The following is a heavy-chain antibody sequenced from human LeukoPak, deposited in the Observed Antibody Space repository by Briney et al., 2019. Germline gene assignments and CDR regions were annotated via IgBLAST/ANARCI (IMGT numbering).Heavy chain of an antibody. CDR3: ARDPYSGGYGDYYYYYMDL. J-gene: IGHJ6*03. Sequence: GGSLRLSCAASGFTFGIYAMNWVRQAPGKGLEWVSYIGPSGSNIYYADSVKGRFTISRDNAKDSLYLQMNSLRAEDTAVYYCARDPYSGGYGDYYYYYMDLRGQGTTVTISS. D-gene: IGHD1-26*01. CDR1: GFTFGIYA. CDR2: IGPSGSNI. V-gene: IGHV3-48*01.